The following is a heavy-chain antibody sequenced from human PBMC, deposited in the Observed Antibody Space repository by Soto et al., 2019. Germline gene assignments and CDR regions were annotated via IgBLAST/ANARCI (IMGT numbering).Heavy chain of an antibody. CDR2: IWYDGSNK. Sequence: PGGSLRLSCAASGFTFSSYGMHWVRQAPGKGLEWVAVIWYDGSNKYYADSVKGRFTISRDNSKNTLYLQMNSLRAEDTAVYYCARDLGYCSGGSCPEDYYYYGMDVWGQGTTVTVSS. J-gene: IGHJ6*02. V-gene: IGHV3-33*01. D-gene: IGHD2-15*01. CDR3: ARDLGYCSGGSCPEDYYYYGMDV. CDR1: GFTFSSYG.